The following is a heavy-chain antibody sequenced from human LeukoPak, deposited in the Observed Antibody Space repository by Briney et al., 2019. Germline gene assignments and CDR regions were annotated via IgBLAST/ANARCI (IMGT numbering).Heavy chain of an antibody. V-gene: IGHV3-74*01. Sequence: GGSLRLSCAASGFTFSSYWMHWVRQAPGKGLVWVSRINSDGSSTSYADSVKGRFTISRDNAKNTLDLQMNSLRAEDTAVYYCARGIVGATTDYWGQGTLVTVSS. CDR3: ARGIVGATTDY. J-gene: IGHJ4*02. D-gene: IGHD1-26*01. CDR2: INSDGSST. CDR1: GFTFSSYW.